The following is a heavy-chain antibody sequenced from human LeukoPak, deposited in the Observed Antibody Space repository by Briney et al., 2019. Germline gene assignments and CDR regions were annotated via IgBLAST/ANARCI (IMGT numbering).Heavy chain of an antibody. Sequence: RPGGSLRLSCAASGFTFRSYVMNWVRQAPGKGLEWVSAISGYGGSTYYADSVKGRFTISRDDSKNTLYVQMNSLRAEDTAVYYCAKGRSGWYMEAGDYWGQGTLVTVSS. J-gene: IGHJ4*02. CDR1: GFTFRSYV. CDR2: ISGYGGST. CDR3: AKGRSGWYMEAGDY. D-gene: IGHD6-19*01. V-gene: IGHV3-23*01.